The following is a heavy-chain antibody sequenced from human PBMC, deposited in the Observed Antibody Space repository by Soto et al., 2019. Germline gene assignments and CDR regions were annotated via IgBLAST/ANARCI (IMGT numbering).Heavy chain of an antibody. J-gene: IGHJ4*02. V-gene: IGHV3-30*18. CDR2: ISYDGSNK. Sequence: QVQLVESGGGVVQPGRSLRLSCAASGFTFSSYGMHWVRQAPGKGLEWVAVISYDGSNKYYADSVKGRFTISRDNSKNTLYLQMNSMRAEDTAVYYGAKGPNLVVTATPYFDYWGQGTLVTVSS. D-gene: IGHD2-21*02. CDR1: GFTFSSYG. CDR3: AKGPNLVVTATPYFDY.